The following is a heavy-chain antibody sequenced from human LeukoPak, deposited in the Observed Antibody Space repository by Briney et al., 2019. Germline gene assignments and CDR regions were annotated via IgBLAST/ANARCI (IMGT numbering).Heavy chain of an antibody. CDR1: GFTFSSYS. CDR3: ASSINYYDSSGYPVDAFDI. D-gene: IGHD3-22*01. J-gene: IGHJ3*02. V-gene: IGHV3-48*01. CDR2: ISSSSSTI. Sequence: GGSLRLSCAASGFTFSSYSMNWVRQAPGKGLEWVSYISSSSSTIYYADSVKGRFTISRDNAKNSLYLQMNSLRAEDTAVYYCASSINYYDSSGYPVDAFDIWGQGTMVTVSS.